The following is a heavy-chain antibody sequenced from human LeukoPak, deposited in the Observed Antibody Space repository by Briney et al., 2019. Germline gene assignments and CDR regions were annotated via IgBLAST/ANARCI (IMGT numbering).Heavy chain of an antibody. CDR1: GFIVSTYF. CDR2: IYNETIT. CDR3: ASSDGGYDYFDH. Sequence: GGSLRLSCAASGFIVSTYFMSWVRQAPGKGLEWVSVIYNETITYYADSVKGRFTISSDNSKNMLYLQMNSLGVEDTAIYYCASSDGGYDYFDHWGQGTLVTVYS. J-gene: IGHJ4*02. D-gene: IGHD5-12*01. V-gene: IGHV3-66*01.